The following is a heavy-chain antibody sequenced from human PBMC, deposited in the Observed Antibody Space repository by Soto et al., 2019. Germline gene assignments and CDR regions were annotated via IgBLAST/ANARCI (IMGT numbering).Heavy chain of an antibody. Sequence: ASVKVSCKASGGTFSSYTISWVRQAPGQGLEWMGRINPILGIANYAQKFQGRVTITTNTSTSTAYMELSSLRSEDTAVYYCARGVTYYDFWSGYWPGNWFDPWGQGTLVTV. V-gene: IGHV1-69*02. D-gene: IGHD3-3*01. J-gene: IGHJ5*02. CDR2: INPILGIA. CDR3: ARGVTYYDFWSGYWPGNWFDP. CDR1: GGTFSSYT.